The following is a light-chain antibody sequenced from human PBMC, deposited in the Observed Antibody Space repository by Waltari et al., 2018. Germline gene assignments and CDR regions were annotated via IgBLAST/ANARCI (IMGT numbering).Light chain of an antibody. CDR2: WAS. V-gene: IGKV4-1*01. Sequence: DIVMTQSPDSLAASLGERATINCKSSQRVFYSSKTKNYLAGYQQRPGQPPKLLIYWASTRESGVPDRFSGSGSGTDFALTISSLQAEDVAVYYCQQYYSIPQTFGQGTKLEIK. CDR3: QQYYSIPQT. J-gene: IGKJ2*01. CDR1: QRVFYSSKTKNY.